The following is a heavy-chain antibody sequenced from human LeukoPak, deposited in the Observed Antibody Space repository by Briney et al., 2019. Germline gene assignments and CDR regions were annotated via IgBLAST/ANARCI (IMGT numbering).Heavy chain of an antibody. J-gene: IGHJ6*03. CDR3: ARGQGDIVVVPAAGQYYYYYYMDV. CDR1: GYSISSGYY. Sequence: PSETLSLTCTVSGYSISSGYYWGWIRQPPGKGLEWIGIIYHSGSTYYNPSLKSRVTISVDTSKNQFSLKLSSVAAADTAVYYCARGQGDIVVVPAAGQYYYYYYMDVWGKGTTVTVSS. CDR2: IYHSGST. V-gene: IGHV4-38-2*02. D-gene: IGHD2-2*01.